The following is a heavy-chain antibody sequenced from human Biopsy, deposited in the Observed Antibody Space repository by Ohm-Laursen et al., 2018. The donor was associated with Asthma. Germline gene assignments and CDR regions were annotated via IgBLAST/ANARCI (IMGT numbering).Heavy chain of an antibody. J-gene: IGHJ3*02. D-gene: IGHD4-23*01. CDR3: ARESGQDSGGTGAFDR. Sequence: SLRLSCAASGFTFMTYGMHWVRRAPGKGLEWVALISSDGHNKYYKDSVKGRFTISRDNSKLRLYLEINSLRVEDSAVYYCARESGQDSGGTGAFDRWGQGIMVAVSS. V-gene: IGHV3-30*03. CDR2: ISSDGHNK. CDR1: GFTFMTYG.